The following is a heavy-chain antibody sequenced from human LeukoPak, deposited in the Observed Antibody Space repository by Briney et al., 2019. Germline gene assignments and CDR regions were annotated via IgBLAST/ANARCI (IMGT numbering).Heavy chain of an antibody. CDR1: GGSVSSGSYY. V-gene: IGHV4-61*01. Sequence: SETLSLTCTVPGGSVSSGSYYWSWIRQPPGKGLEWIGYIYYSGSTNYNPSLKSRVTISVDTSKNQFSLKLSSVTAADTAVYYCARGSWVTPYYFDYWGQGTLVTVSS. CDR2: IYYSGST. CDR3: ARGSWVTPYYFDY. J-gene: IGHJ4*02. D-gene: IGHD4-23*01.